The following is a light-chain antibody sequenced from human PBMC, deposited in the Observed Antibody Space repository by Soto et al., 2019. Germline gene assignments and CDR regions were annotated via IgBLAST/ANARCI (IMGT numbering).Light chain of an antibody. J-gene: IGLJ1*01. CDR3: SSYTSSITYV. CDR1: SSDVGGYNY. Sequence: QSALTQPASVSGSPGQSITISCTGTSSDVGGYNYVSWYQQHPGKAPKLMIYEVSNRPSGVSNRFSGSKSGNTASLTISGLQAEYEADYYCSSYTSSITYVFGTGTKLTVL. V-gene: IGLV2-14*01. CDR2: EVS.